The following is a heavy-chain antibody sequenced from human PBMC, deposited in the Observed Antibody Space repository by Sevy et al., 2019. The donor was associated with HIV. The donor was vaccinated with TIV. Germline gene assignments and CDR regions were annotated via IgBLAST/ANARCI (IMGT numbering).Heavy chain of an antibody. CDR1: GFTFSSYS. CDR3: ARVGFYCSGGSCYPYYFDY. J-gene: IGHJ4*02. V-gene: IGHV3-48*01. Sequence: GGSLRLSCAASGFTFSSYSMNWVRQAPGKGLEWVSYISSSSSTIYYADSVKGRFTISRDNAKNSLYLQMNSLRAEDTAVYYCARVGFYCSGGSCYPYYFDYWGQGTLVTVS. CDR2: ISSSSSTI. D-gene: IGHD2-15*01.